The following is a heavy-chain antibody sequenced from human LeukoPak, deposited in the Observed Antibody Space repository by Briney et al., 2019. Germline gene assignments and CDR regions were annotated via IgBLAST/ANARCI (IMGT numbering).Heavy chain of an antibody. J-gene: IGHJ4*02. Sequence: WASVKVSCKASGYTFTSYGISWVRQAPGQGLEWMGWISAYNGNTNYAQKLQGRVTMTTDTSTSTAYIELRSLRSDDTAVYYCARDPYYYDSSGYDYWGQGTLVTVSS. CDR1: GYTFTSYG. CDR3: ARDPYYYDSSGYDY. CDR2: ISAYNGNT. D-gene: IGHD3-22*01. V-gene: IGHV1-18*01.